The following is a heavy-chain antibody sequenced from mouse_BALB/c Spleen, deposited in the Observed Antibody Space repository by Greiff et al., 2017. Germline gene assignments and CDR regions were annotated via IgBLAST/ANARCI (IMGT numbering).Heavy chain of an antibody. Sequence: EVQLQESGPGLVKPSQSLSLTCTVTGYSITSDYAWNWIRQFPGNKLEWMGYISYSGSTSYNPSLKSRISITRDTSKNQFFLQLNSVTTEDTATYYCARSEYDYDWYFDVWGAGTTVTVSS. D-gene: IGHD2-4*01. CDR1: GYSITSDYA. CDR3: ARSEYDYDWYFDV. CDR2: ISYSGST. V-gene: IGHV3-2*02. J-gene: IGHJ1*01.